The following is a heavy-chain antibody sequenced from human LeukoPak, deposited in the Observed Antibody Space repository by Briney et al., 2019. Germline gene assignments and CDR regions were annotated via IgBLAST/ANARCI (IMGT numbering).Heavy chain of an antibody. J-gene: IGHJ4*02. Sequence: PSQTLSLTCTVSGGSISSGGYYWSWIRQPPGKELEWIGSIYYSGTTYYKPSLKSRVTISVDTSKNQFSLRVSSVTGADTAVYYCARGISAAVHFWGQGTLVTVSS. CDR2: IYYSGTT. CDR3: ARGISAAVHF. D-gene: IGHD6-13*01. V-gene: IGHV4-30-2*03. CDR1: GGSISSGGYY.